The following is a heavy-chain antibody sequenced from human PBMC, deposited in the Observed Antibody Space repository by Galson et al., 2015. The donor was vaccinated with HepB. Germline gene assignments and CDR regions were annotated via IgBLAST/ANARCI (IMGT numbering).Heavy chain of an antibody. CDR3: AKARSGSYYPLVLDDY. CDR1: GFTFSSYA. Sequence: SLRLSCAASGFTFSSYAMSWVRQAPGEGLEWVSAIRGSGGSTYYADSVKGRFTISRDNSKDTLYLQMNSLRAEDTAVYYCAKARSGSYYPLVLDDYWGQGTLVTVSS. V-gene: IGHV3-23*01. J-gene: IGHJ4*02. CDR2: IRGSGGST. D-gene: IGHD1-26*01.